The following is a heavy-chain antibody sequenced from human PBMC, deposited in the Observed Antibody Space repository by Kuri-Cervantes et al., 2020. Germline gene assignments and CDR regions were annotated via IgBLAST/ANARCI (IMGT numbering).Heavy chain of an antibody. J-gene: IGHJ2*01. CDR2: ISSSSSPI. V-gene: IGHV3-48*01. Sequence: GESLKISCEASGFTFNTYYMSWVRQAPGRGLEWLSLISSSSSPIYYADSVRGRFTSSRDNAKNALYLQMNSLRAEDTAVYYCAKVHLAGSGSYYKIGYFELWGRGTLVTVSS. CDR3: AKVHLAGSGSYYKIGYFEL. CDR1: GFTFNTYY. D-gene: IGHD3-10*01.